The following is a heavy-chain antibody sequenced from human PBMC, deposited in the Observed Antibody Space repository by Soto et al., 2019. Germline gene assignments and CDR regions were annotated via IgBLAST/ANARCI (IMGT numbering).Heavy chain of an antibody. V-gene: IGHV3-72*01. CDR2: TSNKANSYTT. CDR1: GFTFSDHY. J-gene: IGHJ6*03. CDR3: ARDLFDCTNGVCHNYYMDV. Sequence: EVQLVESGGGLVQPGGSLKLSCAASGFTFSDHYMDWVRQAPGKGLEWVGRTSNKANSYTTEYAASVKGRFTISRDDSKNSQYLQMNSLKPEDTAVYYCARDLFDCTNGVCHNYYMDVWGKGTTVTVSS. D-gene: IGHD2-8*01.